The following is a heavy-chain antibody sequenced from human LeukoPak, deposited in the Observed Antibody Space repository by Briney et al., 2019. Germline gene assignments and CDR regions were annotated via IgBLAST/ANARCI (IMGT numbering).Heavy chain of an antibody. CDR2: IYSGGST. Sequence: GGSLRLSCAASGFTVSGNYMTWVRQAPGKGLESVSVIYSGGSTYSADSVKDGFTISRDNSMNTLYLQMNNLRVEDTAVYFCARVNPLYQLLGSWFDPWGQGTLVTVSS. D-gene: IGHD2-2*01. V-gene: IGHV3-66*01. CDR1: GFTVSGNY. CDR3: ARVNPLYQLLGSWFDP. J-gene: IGHJ5*02.